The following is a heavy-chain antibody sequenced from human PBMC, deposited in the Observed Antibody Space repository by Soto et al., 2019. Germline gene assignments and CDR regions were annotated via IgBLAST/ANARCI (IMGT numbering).Heavy chain of an antibody. Sequence: PGGSLRLSCAASGFSVSSSHMIWVRQAPGKGLEWVSAISGSGGSTYYADSVKGRFTISRDNSKNTLYLQMNSLRAEDTAVYYCARRSSGWYFDYWGQGSLVTVSA. D-gene: IGHD6-19*01. CDR1: GFSVSSSH. CDR2: ISGSGGST. J-gene: IGHJ4*02. CDR3: ARRSSGWYFDY. V-gene: IGHV3-23*01.